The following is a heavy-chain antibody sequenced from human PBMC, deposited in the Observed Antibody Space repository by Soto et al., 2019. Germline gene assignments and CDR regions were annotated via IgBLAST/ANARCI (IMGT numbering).Heavy chain of an antibody. J-gene: IGHJ6*02. CDR3: AKYFTKYSTLSMDV. CDR1: GFTFSSYG. V-gene: IGHV3-30*18. CDR2: ISYDGTNK. D-gene: IGHD6-6*01. Sequence: QVQLVESGGGVVQPGRSLRLSCAASGFTFSSYGMHWVRQAPGKGQQWLAVISYDGTNKYYADSVKGRLAISRDNSKNTLYLQMDSLRAEDTAVYYCAKYFTKYSTLSMDVWGQGTTVTVSS.